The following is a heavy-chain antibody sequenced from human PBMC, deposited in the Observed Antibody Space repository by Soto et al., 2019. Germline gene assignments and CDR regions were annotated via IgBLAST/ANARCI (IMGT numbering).Heavy chain of an antibody. CDR1: GFTFSSYA. CDR2: ISYDGGNK. Sequence: GGSLRLSCAASGFTFSSYAMHWVRQAPGKGLEWVAVISYDGGNKYYADSVKGRFTISRDNSKNTLFLQMNSLRAEDTALYYCAKDRGALRWSEEHYYFDYWGQGALVTVSS. CDR3: AKDRGALRWSEEHYYFDY. V-gene: IGHV3-30-3*01. D-gene: IGHD4-17*01. J-gene: IGHJ4*02.